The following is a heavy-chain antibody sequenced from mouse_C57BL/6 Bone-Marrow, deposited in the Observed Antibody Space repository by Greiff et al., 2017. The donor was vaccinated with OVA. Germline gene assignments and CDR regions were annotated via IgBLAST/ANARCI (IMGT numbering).Heavy chain of an antibody. CDR1: GYTFTDYY. CDR2: INPSNGGT. J-gene: IGHJ2*01. V-gene: IGHV1-19*01. CDR3: ARGPLCYFDY. Sequence: VQLQQSGPVLVKPGASVKMSCKASGYTFTDYYMNWVKQSHGKSLEWIGVINPSNGGTSYNQKFKGKATLTVDKSSSPAYMELNSLTSEDSAVYYCARGPLCYFDYWGQGTTLTGSS.